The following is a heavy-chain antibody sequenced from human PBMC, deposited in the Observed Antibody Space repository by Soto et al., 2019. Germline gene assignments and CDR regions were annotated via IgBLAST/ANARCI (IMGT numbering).Heavy chain of an antibody. CDR2: ISGSGGST. CDR3: AKDQTLGSSGYYYYYYYGMDV. D-gene: IGHD3-22*01. V-gene: IGHV3-23*01. CDR1: GFTFSRYA. J-gene: IGHJ6*02. Sequence: GGSLRLSCAAPGFTFSRYAMSWVLQAPREGLEWVSAISGSGGSTYYADSVKGRFTISRDNSKNTLYLQMNSLRAEDTAVYYCAKDQTLGSSGYYYYYYYGMDVWGQGTTVTVSS.